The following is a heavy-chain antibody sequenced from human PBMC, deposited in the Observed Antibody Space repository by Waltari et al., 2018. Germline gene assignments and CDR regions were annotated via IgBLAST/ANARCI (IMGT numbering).Heavy chain of an antibody. CDR1: GFHFSDHY. Sequence: QVQLVESGGGLVNPGGSLRLSCVGSGFHFSDHYMHWIRQAPGKGLEWVSYISSSGRTIYYADSVKGRFTISRDNAKNSLSLQMNSLRADDTAVYYCARKQPGADYWGQGTLVTVSS. CDR3: ARKQPGADY. D-gene: IGHD7-27*01. CDR2: ISSSGRTI. V-gene: IGHV3-11*04. J-gene: IGHJ4*01.